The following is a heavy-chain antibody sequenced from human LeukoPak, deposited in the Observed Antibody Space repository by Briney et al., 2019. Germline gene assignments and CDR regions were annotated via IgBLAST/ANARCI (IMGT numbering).Heavy chain of an antibody. CDR1: GYSFTNYW. CDR3: ARRLALGQLSPQFDF. CDR2: IYPGDSDT. Sequence: GESLKISCKGSGYSFTNYWIDWVRQVPGKGLEWMGIIYPGDSDTRYSPSFQGQVTISADKSISTAYLQWSSLKASDTAMYYCARRLALGQLSPQFDFWGQGTLVTVSS. V-gene: IGHV5-51*01. D-gene: IGHD3-16*02. J-gene: IGHJ4*02.